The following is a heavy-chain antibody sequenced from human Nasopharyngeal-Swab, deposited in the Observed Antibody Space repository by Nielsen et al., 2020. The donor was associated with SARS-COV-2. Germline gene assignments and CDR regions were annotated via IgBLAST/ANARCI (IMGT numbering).Heavy chain of an antibody. Sequence: ASVKVSCKASGYTFTDYYIHWVRQAPGQGLEWMGWISAYNGNTNYAQKPQGRVTMATDTSTSTAYMELRSLRSDDTAVYYCARGHDYGSNFDYWGQGTLVTVSS. CDR2: ISAYNGNT. V-gene: IGHV1-18*04. CDR3: ARGHDYGSNFDY. CDR1: GYTFTDYY. D-gene: IGHD4-23*01. J-gene: IGHJ4*02.